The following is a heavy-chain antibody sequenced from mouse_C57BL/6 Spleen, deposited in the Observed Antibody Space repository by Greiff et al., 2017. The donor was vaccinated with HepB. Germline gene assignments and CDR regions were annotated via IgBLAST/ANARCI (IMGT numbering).Heavy chain of an antibody. Sequence: VQLQQSGAELVRPGASVTLSCKASGYTFTDYEMHWVKQTPVHGLEWIGAIDPETGGTAYNQKFKGKAILTADKSSSTAYMELRSLTSEDSAVYYCTRGKSVWYFDVWGTGPTVTVSS. J-gene: IGHJ1*03. V-gene: IGHV1-15*01. CDR1: GYTFTDYE. CDR2: IDPETGGT. CDR3: TRGKSVWYFDV.